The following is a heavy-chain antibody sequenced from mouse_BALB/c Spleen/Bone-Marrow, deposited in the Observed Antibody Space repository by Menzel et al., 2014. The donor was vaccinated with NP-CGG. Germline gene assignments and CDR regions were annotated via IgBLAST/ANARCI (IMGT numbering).Heavy chain of an antibody. Sequence: QVQLQQSGAELARPGASVKMSCKASGYTFTYYTVHWVIQRPGQGLEWIGYINPTSAYTNYNQKFKDKATLTADKSSSAAYMQLSSLSSEDSAVYYCVRDRTIPFAFRGQETLGSVS. CDR1: GYTFTYYT. D-gene: IGHD1-1*02. CDR2: INPTSAYT. V-gene: IGHV1-4*01. J-gene: IGHJ3*01. CDR3: VRDRTIPFAF.